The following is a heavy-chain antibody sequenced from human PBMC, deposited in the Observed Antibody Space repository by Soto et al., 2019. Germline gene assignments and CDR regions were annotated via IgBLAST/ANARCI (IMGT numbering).Heavy chain of an antibody. CDR2: ISGNGGGT. D-gene: IGHD2-8*01. J-gene: IGHJ6*03. Sequence: EVQLLESGGDLVQPGESLRLSCAASGFTFNTCTMNWVRQAPGKGLEWGSGISGNGGGTYYADSVKGRFTISRDNSKDTLYLQINSLRADDTAVYYCAKEMVQVRAGFYMDVWGKGTTVTVSS. CDR3: AKEMVQVRAGFYMDV. CDR1: GFTFNTCT. V-gene: IGHV3-23*01.